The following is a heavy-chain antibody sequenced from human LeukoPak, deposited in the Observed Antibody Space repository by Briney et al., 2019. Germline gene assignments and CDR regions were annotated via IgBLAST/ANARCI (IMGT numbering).Heavy chain of an antibody. CDR3: ARDSSPQDGYNDAFDI. CDR2: MNPNSGNT. D-gene: IGHD5-24*01. Sequence: ASVKVSCKASGYTFTSYDINWVRQATGQGLEWMGWMNPNSGNTGYAQKFQGRVTMTRDTSISTAYMELSRLRSDDTAVYYCARDSSPQDGYNDAFDIWGQGTMVTVSS. J-gene: IGHJ3*02. V-gene: IGHV1-8*01. CDR1: GYTFTSYD.